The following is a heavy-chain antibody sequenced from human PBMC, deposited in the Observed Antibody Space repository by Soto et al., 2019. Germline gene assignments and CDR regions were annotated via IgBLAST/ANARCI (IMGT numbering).Heavy chain of an antibody. D-gene: IGHD3-22*01. Sequence: SETLSLTCTVSGGSIWDNYWSWIRQPPGRGLEWVGYIYYTGTTKYNPSLKSRVTISVDTSKNQVSLKLSSVTAADTAVYYCARLGGYYQAFDNWGQGTLVTVSS. V-gene: IGHV4-59*08. CDR2: IYYTGTT. CDR1: GGSIWDNY. J-gene: IGHJ4*02. CDR3: ARLGGYYQAFDN.